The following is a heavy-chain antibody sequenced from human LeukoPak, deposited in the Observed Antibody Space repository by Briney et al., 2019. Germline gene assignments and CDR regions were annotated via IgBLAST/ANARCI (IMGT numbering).Heavy chain of an antibody. D-gene: IGHD3-3*01. J-gene: IGHJ2*01. CDR1: GVTFSNYW. CDR2: IKSDGHSI. V-gene: IGHV3-74*01. Sequence: TGGSLRLSCAASGVTFSNYWMHWVRQAPGKGLVWVSHIKSDGHSINFESSVRGRFSISRDNVKSTLHLQMNSLRAEDTAVYYCVRGNTNYDFWSGSVRYFDLWRRGPPVIVSS. CDR3: VRGNTNYDFWSGSVRYFDL.